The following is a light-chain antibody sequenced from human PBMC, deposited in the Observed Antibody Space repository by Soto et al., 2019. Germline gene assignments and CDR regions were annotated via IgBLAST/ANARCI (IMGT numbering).Light chain of an antibody. CDR3: QQTRSGIT. Sequence: DIQLTQSPPSLSATVGDRVTITCRASQTIDSYLNWFQQKPGMAPKLLIYAASKLQSGVPSRFGGSGSGTDFTLTIDTLQPDDFASYYCQQTRSGITFGQGTRLEIK. CDR1: QTIDSY. J-gene: IGKJ5*01. CDR2: AAS. V-gene: IGKV1-39*01.